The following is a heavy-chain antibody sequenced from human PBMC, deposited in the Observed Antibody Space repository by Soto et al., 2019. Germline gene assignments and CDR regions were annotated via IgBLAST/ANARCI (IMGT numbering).Heavy chain of an antibody. V-gene: IGHV3-30*03. D-gene: IGHD3-16*01. CDR3: ARDGWGSNWYFEL. Sequence: HPGGSLRLSCGAPGVTFKDYGMHWVRQAPGKGLEWVAVISYDGKQTYYADSVKGRFTISKDKSKRTLFLQMNSLRVDDTAVYYCARDGWGSNWYFELWGRGTLVTVSS. CDR2: ISYDGKQT. J-gene: IGHJ2*01. CDR1: GVTFKDYG.